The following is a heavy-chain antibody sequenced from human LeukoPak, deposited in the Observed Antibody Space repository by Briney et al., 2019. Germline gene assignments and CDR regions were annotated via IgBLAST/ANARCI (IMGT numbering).Heavy chain of an antibody. CDR3: ARASARYSYGYGGYYFGY. CDR2: IITIFGTA. J-gene: IGHJ4*02. Sequence: ASVKVSCKASGGTFSSYAISWVRQAPGQGLEWMGGIITIFGTANYAQKFQGRVTITADESTSTAYMELSSLRSEDTAVYYCARASARYSYGYGGYYFGYWGQGTLVTVSS. V-gene: IGHV1-69*13. CDR1: GGTFSSYA. D-gene: IGHD5-18*01.